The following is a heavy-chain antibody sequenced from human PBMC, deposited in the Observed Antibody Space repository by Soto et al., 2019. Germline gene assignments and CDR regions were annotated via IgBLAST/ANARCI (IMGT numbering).Heavy chain of an antibody. V-gene: IGHV1-69*13. CDR2: IIPIFGTA. D-gene: IGHD3-22*01. J-gene: IGHJ4*02. CDR1: GGTFGSYA. CDR3: ASGLRGGSSGYHLSGPSDY. Sequence: GASVKVSCKASGGTFGSYAISWVRQAPGQGLEWMGGIIPIFGTANYAQKFQGRVTITADESTSTAYMELSSLRSEDTAVYYCASGLRGGSSGYHLSGPSDYWGQGTLVTVSS.